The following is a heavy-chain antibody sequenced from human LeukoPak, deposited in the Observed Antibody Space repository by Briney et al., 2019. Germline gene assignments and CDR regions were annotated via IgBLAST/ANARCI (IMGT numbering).Heavy chain of an antibody. Sequence: PGGSLRLSCAASGFIFSTYEMNWVRQAPGKGLEWVSSISSSSSDISYADSVKGRFAISRDNAKNFVYVQMSSLRAEDTAVYFCAREMNDRELDFFYGMDVWGQGTTVTVSS. J-gene: IGHJ6*02. CDR1: GFIFSTYE. CDR2: ISSSSSDI. CDR3: AREMNDRELDFFYGMDV. V-gene: IGHV3-21*01. D-gene: IGHD1-1*01.